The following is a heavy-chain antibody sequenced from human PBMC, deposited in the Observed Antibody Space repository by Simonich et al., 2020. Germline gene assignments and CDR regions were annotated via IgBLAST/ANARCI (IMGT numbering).Heavy chain of an antibody. D-gene: IGHD2-21*02. CDR1: GGSISSYY. J-gene: IGHJ2*01. CDR2: IYYSGST. Sequence: QVQLQESGPGLVKPSETLSLTCTVSGGSISSYYWSWIRQPPGKGLEGIGYIYYSGSTNYNPSLKSRVTISVDTSKNQFSLKLSSVTAADTAVYYCARYKFWGEVVTAIPGYWYFDLWGRGTLVTVSS. CDR3: ARYKFWGEVVTAIPGYWYFDL. V-gene: IGHV4-59*08.